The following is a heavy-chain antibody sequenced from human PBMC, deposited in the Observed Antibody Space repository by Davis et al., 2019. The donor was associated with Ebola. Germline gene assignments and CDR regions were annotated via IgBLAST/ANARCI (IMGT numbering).Heavy chain of an antibody. J-gene: IGHJ4*02. Sequence: PGGSLRLSCTGSGFTFTSFRMNRVRQAPGKGLEWVSGISGSGGGTKYADSVKGRFTISRDNFKNILYLQMSSLRAEDTATYYCAKDSARYCSSTTCYAGFDYWGQGTLVTVSS. V-gene: IGHV3-23*01. CDR3: AKDSARYCSSTTCYAGFDY. D-gene: IGHD2-2*01. CDR1: GFTFTSFR. CDR2: ISGSGGGT.